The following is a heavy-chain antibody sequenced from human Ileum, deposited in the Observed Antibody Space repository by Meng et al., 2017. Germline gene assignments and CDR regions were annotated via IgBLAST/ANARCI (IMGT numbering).Heavy chain of an antibody. CDR2: IFQSGRT. Sequence: QRQLQESGPRLVKPSGTLSLTCAVSGTWWSWVRQPPGKGLEWIGEIFQSGRTNYNPSLKSRVTISIDKSKSQISLQLSAVTAADTAVYSCATSNDRDVYYLGYWGQGTLVTVSS. CDR3: ATSNDRDVYYLGY. J-gene: IGHJ4*02. D-gene: IGHD3-22*01. CDR1: GTW. V-gene: IGHV4-4*02.